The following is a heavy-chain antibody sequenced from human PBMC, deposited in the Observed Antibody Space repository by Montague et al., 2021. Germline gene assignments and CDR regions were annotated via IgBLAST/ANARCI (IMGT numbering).Heavy chain of an antibody. V-gene: IGHV4-34*01. D-gene: IGHD6-13*01. Sequence: SETLSLTCAVDGGSFRGSSWSWIRLPPGKGLEWMGEITDSGSASYNPSLRGRVSISLDTSKNQFSLKLISVTAADTAVYFCARALAQGATLMRAAAAPESDLDAWGQGTPVTVSS. CDR3: ARALAQGATLMRAAAAPESDLDA. J-gene: IGHJ5*02. CDR1: GGSFRGSS. CDR2: ITDSGSA.